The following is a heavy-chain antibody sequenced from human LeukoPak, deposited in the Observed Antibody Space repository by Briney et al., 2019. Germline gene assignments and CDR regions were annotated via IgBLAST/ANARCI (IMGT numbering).Heavy chain of an antibody. CDR3: ARAVVGARFDY. Sequence: SETLSLTCYVSCGSLNSYYWHWIRQPPRKGLEWIGYIYYSGSTNYNPSLKSRLTISVDTSKNQFSLKLSSVTAADTAVYYCARAVVGARFDYWGQGTLVTVSS. CDR2: IYYSGST. D-gene: IGHD2-15*01. CDR1: CGSLNSYY. V-gene: IGHV4-59*01. J-gene: IGHJ4*02.